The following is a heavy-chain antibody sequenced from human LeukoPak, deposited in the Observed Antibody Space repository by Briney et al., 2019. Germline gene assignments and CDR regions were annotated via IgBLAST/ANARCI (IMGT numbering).Heavy chain of an antibody. CDR2: INHSGST. V-gene: IGHV4-34*01. D-gene: IGHD6-13*01. CDR1: GGSFSGYY. Sequence: PSETLSLTCAVYGGSFSGYYWSWIRQPPGKGLEWIGEINHSGSTNYNPSLKSRVTISVDTSKNQFSLKLSSVTAADTAVYYCARGHPLAAAGYWGQGTLVTVSS. CDR3: ARGHPLAAAGY. J-gene: IGHJ4*02.